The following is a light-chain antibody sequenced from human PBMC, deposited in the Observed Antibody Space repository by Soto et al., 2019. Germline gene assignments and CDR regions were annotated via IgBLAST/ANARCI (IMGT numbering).Light chain of an antibody. CDR3: AAWDDNLSGWV. CDR1: SSNIGKSF. V-gene: IGLV1-47*01. J-gene: IGLJ3*02. Sequence: QSVLTQPPSVSAAPGQKVTISCSGSSSNIGKSFVYWYQQFPGTAPKLLIYRNNQRPSGVPDRFSGSKSGTSASLAISGLRSEDEADYYCAAWDDNLSGWVFGGGTKLTVL. CDR2: RNN.